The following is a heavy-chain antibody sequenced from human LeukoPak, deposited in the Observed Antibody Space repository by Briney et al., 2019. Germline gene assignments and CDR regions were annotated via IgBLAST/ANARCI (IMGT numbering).Heavy chain of an antibody. CDR1: GFTLSSYA. CDR3: ARGQSSSGSDAFDI. V-gene: IGHV3-23*01. J-gene: IGHJ3*02. CDR2: ISGSGGST. Sequence: PGGSLRLSCAASGFTLSSYAMTWVRQVSGKGLEWVSVISGSGGSTYYADSVKGRFTISRDNSKNSLYLQMNSLRAEDTALYYCARGQSSSGSDAFDICGQGTMVTVSS. D-gene: IGHD3-22*01.